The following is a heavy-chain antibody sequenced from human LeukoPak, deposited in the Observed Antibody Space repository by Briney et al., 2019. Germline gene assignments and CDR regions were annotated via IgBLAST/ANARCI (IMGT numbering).Heavy chain of an antibody. CDR3: ARVGLKWELPFDY. CDR2: INPSGGST. V-gene: IGHV1-46*01. CDR1: GYTFTSYY. D-gene: IGHD1-26*01. Sequence: ASVKVSCKASGYTFTSYYMHWVRQAPGQGLKWMGIINPSGGSTSYAQKFQGRVTMTRDTSTSTVYMELSSLRSEDTAVHYCARVGLKWELPFDYWGQGTLVTVSS. J-gene: IGHJ4*01.